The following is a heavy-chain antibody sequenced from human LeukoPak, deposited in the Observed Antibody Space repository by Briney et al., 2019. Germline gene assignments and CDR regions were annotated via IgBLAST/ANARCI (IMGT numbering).Heavy chain of an antibody. CDR1: GDSVTSSSYY. CDR2: IQHTGTT. Sequence: SETLSLTCTVSGDSVTSSSYYWGWLRQPPGKGLEWIGSIQHTGTTFYNPSLKSRVTISVDTSKNQFSLTLNFVTAADTAVYYCARAHFIYSITWFWFDPWGQGTLVTVSS. D-gene: IGHD6-13*01. CDR3: ARAHFIYSITWFWFDP. V-gene: IGHV4-39*02. J-gene: IGHJ5*02.